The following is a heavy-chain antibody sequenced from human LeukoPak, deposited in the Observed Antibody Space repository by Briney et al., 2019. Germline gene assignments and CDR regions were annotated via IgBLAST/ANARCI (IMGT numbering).Heavy chain of an antibody. CDR2: IYTSGST. Sequence: SETLSLTCTVSGGSISSYYWSWIRQPAGKGLEWIGRIYTSGSTNYNPSLKSRVTMSVDTSKNQFSLKLSSVTAADVAVYYCARGPNEYSSSYPLDYWGQGTLVTVSS. CDR1: GGSISSYY. D-gene: IGHD6-6*01. J-gene: IGHJ4*02. V-gene: IGHV4-4*07. CDR3: ARGPNEYSSSYPLDY.